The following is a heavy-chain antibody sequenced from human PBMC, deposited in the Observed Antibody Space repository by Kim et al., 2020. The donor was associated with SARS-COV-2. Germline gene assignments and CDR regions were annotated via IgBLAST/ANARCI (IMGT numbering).Heavy chain of an antibody. D-gene: IGHD6-19*01. V-gene: IGHV5-51*01. CDR3: ARRPVAGTIWYFDL. J-gene: IGHJ2*01. Sequence: SPSFQGQVTISADKSISTAYLQWGSLKASDTAMYYCARRPVAGTIWYFDLWGRGTLVTVSS.